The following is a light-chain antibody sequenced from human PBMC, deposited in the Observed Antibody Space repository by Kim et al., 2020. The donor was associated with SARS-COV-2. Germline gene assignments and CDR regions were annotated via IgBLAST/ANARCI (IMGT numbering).Light chain of an antibody. V-gene: IGLV8-61*01. J-gene: IGLJ3*02. Sequence: QTVVTQQSSFSVTPGGTVTLTCGLSSGSISTSYYPRWYQQAPGQAPRTLIYNTNTPSSGVPARFSGSILGNKAALTITGAQADDESDYYCVLYMGSGIWVFGGGTQVTVL. CDR2: NTN. CDR3: VLYMGSGIWV. CDR1: SGSISTSYY.